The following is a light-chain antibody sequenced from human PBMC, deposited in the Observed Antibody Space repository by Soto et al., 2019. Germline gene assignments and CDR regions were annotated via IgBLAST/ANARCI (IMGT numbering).Light chain of an antibody. CDR2: DVS. J-gene: IGLJ1*01. Sequence: QSALTQPPSVSGSPGQSITISCTGSSSDVGGNNYVSWYQQYPGTAPKLIICDVSNRPSGVSDRFSGSKSGNTASLTISGLQAEDEADYYCSAFTGTTYVFGTGTKVTGL. CDR3: SAFTGTTYV. CDR1: SSDVGGNNY. V-gene: IGLV2-14*03.